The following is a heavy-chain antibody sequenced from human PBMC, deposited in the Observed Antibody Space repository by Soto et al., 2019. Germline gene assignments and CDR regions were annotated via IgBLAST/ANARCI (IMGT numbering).Heavy chain of an antibody. J-gene: IGHJ6*02. CDR2: ISYDGSKK. Sequence: HPGGSLRLSCAASGFNFNIFGMHWVRQAPGKGLQWVALISYDGSKKYYGDAVRGRFTISRDNSKNMVYLQMNSLRPDDTAVYYCAKAPLRVVVIPSAITMDVWGQGTTVTVSS. D-gene: IGHD2-2*01. CDR1: GFNFNIFG. V-gene: IGHV3-30*18. CDR3: AKAPLRVVVIPSAITMDV.